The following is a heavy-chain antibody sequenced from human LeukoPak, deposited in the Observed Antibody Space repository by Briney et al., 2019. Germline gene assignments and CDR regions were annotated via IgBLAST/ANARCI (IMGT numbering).Heavy chain of an antibody. CDR2: ISSSGSTK. Sequence: PGRSLRLSCAASGFTFSSFEMNWVRQAPGKGLEWGSHISSSGSTKYFADSVRGRFTISRDNAKNSLYLQMNSLRAEDTAVYYCARDIVTGPFVISLDSWGQGTLVTVSS. CDR1: GFTFSSFE. V-gene: IGHV3-48*03. CDR3: ARDIVTGPFVISLDS. J-gene: IGHJ4*02. D-gene: IGHD3-9*01.